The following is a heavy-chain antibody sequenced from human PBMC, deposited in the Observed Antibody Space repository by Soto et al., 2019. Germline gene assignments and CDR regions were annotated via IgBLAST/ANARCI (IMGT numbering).Heavy chain of an antibody. V-gene: IGHV3-23*05. CDR3: AKGDGGYFDH. CDR2: IEISGRAT. J-gene: IGHJ4*02. CDR1: GFSFSNYA. D-gene: IGHD3-16*01. Sequence: EVQLLESGGGLVQPGGSLRLSCIASGFSFSNYAMIWVRQAPGKGPEWVSSIEISGRATYYADAVKGRFTISRDDSKNAVYLQMNSLRGEVTAVYFCAKGDGGYFDHWGQGSPVTVSS.